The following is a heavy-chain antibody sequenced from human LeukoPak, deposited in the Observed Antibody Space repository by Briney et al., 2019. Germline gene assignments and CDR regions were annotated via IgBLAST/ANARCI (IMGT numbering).Heavy chain of an antibody. CDR3: ARLGIAAAGRAYYYYYYMDV. CDR2: IYHSGST. J-gene: IGHJ6*03. CDR1: GGSISSSNW. Sequence: SETLSLTCAVSGGSISSSNWWSWVRQPPGKGLEWIGEIYHSGSTNYNPSLKSRVTISVDKSKNQFSLKLSSVTAADTAVYYCARLGIAAAGRAYYYYYYMDVWGKGTTVTVSS. D-gene: IGHD6-13*01. V-gene: IGHV4-4*02.